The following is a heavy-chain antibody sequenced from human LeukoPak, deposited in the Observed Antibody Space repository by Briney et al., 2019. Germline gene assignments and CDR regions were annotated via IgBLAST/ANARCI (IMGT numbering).Heavy chain of an antibody. J-gene: IGHJ3*02. CDR2: IKQDGSEK. CDR3: AKLSPYGSGSYSNAFDI. D-gene: IGHD3-10*01. CDR1: GFTFSSYW. Sequence: GGSLRLSCAASGFTFSSYWMSWVRQAPGKGLEWVANIKQDGSEKYYVDSVKGRFTISRDNAKNSLYLQMNSLRAEDTAVYYCAKLSPYGSGSYSNAFDIWGQGTMVTVSS. V-gene: IGHV3-7*03.